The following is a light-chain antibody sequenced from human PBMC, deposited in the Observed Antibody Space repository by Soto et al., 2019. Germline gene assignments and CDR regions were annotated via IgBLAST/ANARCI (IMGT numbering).Light chain of an antibody. J-gene: IGLJ2*01. CDR2: RNN. CDR3: AAWDDSLGGHVL. Sequence: QSVLTQPPSASGTPGQRVTISCSGSSSNIGSNYVYWYQQLPGTAPKLLIYRNNQRPSGVPDRFSVSTSGTSASLAISGLRSEDGADYYCAAWDDSLGGHVLCGGG. CDR1: SSNIGSNY. V-gene: IGLV1-47*01.